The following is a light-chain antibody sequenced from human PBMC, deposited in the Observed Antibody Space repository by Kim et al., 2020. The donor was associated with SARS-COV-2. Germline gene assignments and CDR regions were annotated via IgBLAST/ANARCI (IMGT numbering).Light chain of an antibody. CDR3: NSRDSSGNHLNV. V-gene: IGLV3-19*01. CDR2: GKN. J-gene: IGLJ1*01. CDR1: SLRSYY. Sequence: SSELTQDPAVSVALGQTVRITCQGDSLRSYYASWYQQKPGQARVLVIYGKNNRTSGIPDRFSGPSSGNTASLAITGAQAEDEADYYCNSRDSSGNHLNVFGTGTKVTVL.